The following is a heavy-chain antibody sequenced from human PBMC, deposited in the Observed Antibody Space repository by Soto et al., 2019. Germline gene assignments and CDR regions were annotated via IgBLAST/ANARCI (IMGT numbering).Heavy chain of an antibody. CDR1: GFTFSDYA. V-gene: IGHV3-23*01. CDR2: ISGSGGTT. D-gene: IGHD6-6*01. Sequence: GSLRLSCAASGFTFSDYAMSWVRQAPGKGLEWVSAISGSGGTTYYADSVKGRFTISRDNSKNTLYLQMNSLRAEDTAVYYCAKCIAARPDAFDIWGQGTMVTVSS. CDR3: AKCIAARPDAFDI. J-gene: IGHJ3*02.